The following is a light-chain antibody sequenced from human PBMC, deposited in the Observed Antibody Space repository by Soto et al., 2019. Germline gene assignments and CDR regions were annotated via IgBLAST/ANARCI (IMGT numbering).Light chain of an antibody. CDR3: HQYGYSSWT. CDR1: QSVSSNY. Sequence: EIVLTQSPGTLSLSPGERATLSCRASQSVSSNYLAWYQQKHGQAPRLLIYATSSRATGIPDRFSGSGSGTDFTLAISRLEPEDFAVYYCHQYGYSSWTFGQGTKVDIK. J-gene: IGKJ1*01. V-gene: IGKV3-20*01. CDR2: ATS.